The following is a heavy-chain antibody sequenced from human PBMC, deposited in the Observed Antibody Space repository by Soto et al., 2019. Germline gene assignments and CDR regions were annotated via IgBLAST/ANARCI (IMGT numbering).Heavy chain of an antibody. D-gene: IGHD3-22*01. Sequence: GGSLRLSCAASGFTFNIYAMNWVRQAPGKGLEWVSAISGSGGNTYYADSVKGRFTISRDNSKNTLSLQMNSLRAEDTAVYYCAIAPITMIVVAPKGSDYWGQGTLVTVSS. CDR1: GFTFNIYA. J-gene: IGHJ4*02. V-gene: IGHV3-23*01. CDR3: AIAPITMIVVAPKGSDY. CDR2: ISGSGGNT.